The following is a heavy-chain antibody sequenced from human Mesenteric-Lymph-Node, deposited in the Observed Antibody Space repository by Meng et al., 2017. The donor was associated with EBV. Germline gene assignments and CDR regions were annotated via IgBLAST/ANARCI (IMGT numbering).Heavy chain of an antibody. J-gene: IGHJ4*02. D-gene: IGHD3-10*01. CDR1: GFIFSKYD. V-gene: IGHV3-11*01. CDR3: ARTKFGSGTSSLAH. Sequence: VESGGGLVKPGGSLRLSCAASGFIFSKYDMNWIRQAPGKGLEWLSYISSSGSVTYYADSVRGRFTISRDNGKDSLYLQMNSLRAEDSAVYYCARTKFGSGTSSLAHWGQGSLVTVSS. CDR2: ISSSGSVT.